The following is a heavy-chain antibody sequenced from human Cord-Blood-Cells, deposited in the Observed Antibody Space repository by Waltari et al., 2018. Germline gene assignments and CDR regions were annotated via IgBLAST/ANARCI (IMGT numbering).Heavy chain of an antibody. CDR1: GFTCADYA. V-gene: IGHV3-9*01. CDR3: AKDVTRAGFDAFDI. Sequence: EVQLVESGGGLVQPGRSLRLSCAASGFTCADYAMHWVRQAPGKGLVWVSGISWNSGSIGYADSVKGRFTISRDNAKNSLYLQMNSLRAEDTALYYCAKDVTRAGFDAFDIWGQGTMVTVSS. J-gene: IGHJ3*02. D-gene: IGHD6-13*01. CDR2: ISWNSGSI.